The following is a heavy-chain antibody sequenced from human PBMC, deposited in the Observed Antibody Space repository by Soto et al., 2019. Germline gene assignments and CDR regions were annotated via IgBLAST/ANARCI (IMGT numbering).Heavy chain of an antibody. D-gene: IGHD6-6*01. Sequence: KASETLSLTCTVSGGSSNDFYWSWIRQPPGKGLERIGYIYYSGSTDYNPSLKGRVTISVDTSKNQSSLKLRSVTAAETAVYYCERVGAVAARTFDYWGQGPLVTVSS. V-gene: IGHV4-59*01. CDR2: IYYSGST. J-gene: IGHJ4*02. CDR1: GGSSNDFY. CDR3: ERVGAVAARTFDY.